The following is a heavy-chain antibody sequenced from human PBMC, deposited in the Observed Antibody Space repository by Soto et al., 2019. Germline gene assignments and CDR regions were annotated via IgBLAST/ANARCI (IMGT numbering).Heavy chain of an antibody. CDR3: TRDASRDSSARCWFDH. Sequence: GGSLRLSCAASGFTFRSFTMNWVRQAPGKGLEWVSTISSNSAYIYYTDALRGRFTISRDNAKNSLHLQMNSLRAEDTAVYYCTRDASRDSSARCWFDHWGPGTLVTVSS. CDR1: GFTFRSFT. J-gene: IGHJ5*02. V-gene: IGHV3-21*01. CDR2: ISSNSAYI. D-gene: IGHD6-13*01.